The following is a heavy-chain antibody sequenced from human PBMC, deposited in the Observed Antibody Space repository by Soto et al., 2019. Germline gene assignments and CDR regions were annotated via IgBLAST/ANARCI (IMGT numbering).Heavy chain of an antibody. CDR2: IYYRGNT. CDR3: ARLEGLATISYYFDY. V-gene: IGHV4-39*01. Sequence: SETLSLTCSVSGDSINSDNYYWGWIRQPPGKGLEWIGSIYYRGNTYYNPSLKTRVTISLDKSKSQSSLKLNSVTAADSAVYFCARLEGLATISYYFDYWGQGTLVTVSS. CDR1: GDSINSDNYY. J-gene: IGHJ4*02. D-gene: IGHD3-9*01.